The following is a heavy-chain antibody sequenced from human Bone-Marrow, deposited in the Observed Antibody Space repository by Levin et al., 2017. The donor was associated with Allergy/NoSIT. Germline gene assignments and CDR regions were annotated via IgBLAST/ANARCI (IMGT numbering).Heavy chain of an antibody. Sequence: GGSLRLSCAASGFTFSSYGMHWVRQAPGKGLEWVAVISYDGSNKYYADSVKGRFTISRDNSKNTLYLQMNSLRAEDTAVYYCAKGRESSGWYLLFQHWGQGTLVTVSS. CDR3: AKGRESSGWYLLFQH. CDR2: ISYDGSNK. CDR1: GFTFSSYG. V-gene: IGHV3-30*18. J-gene: IGHJ1*01. D-gene: IGHD6-19*01.